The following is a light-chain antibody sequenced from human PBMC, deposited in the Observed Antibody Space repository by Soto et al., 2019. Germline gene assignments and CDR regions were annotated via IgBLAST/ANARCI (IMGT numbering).Light chain of an antibody. J-gene: IGKJ3*01. V-gene: IGKV3-20*01. CDR3: QQYGTSLVT. CDR1: QSVSSSN. Sequence: EIVLTQSPGTLSLSPGERATLSCRTSQSVSSSNLVWYQQKPGQAPRLLTYDASAMATGTPDRFSGSGSGTDFTLTISRLEPEDFAVYYCQQYGTSLVTFGPGTKVDMK. CDR2: DAS.